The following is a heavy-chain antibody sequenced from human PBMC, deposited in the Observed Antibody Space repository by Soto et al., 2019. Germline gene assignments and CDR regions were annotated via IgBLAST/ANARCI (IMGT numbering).Heavy chain of an antibody. V-gene: IGHV3-13*01. CDR3: ARTTYYYGSGYYYYYYMDV. J-gene: IGHJ6*03. Sequence: GGSLRLSCAASGFTISSYDMHWVRQATGKGLEWVSAIGTAGDTYYPGSVKGRFTISRENAKNSLYLQMNSLRAGDTAVYYCARTTYYYGSGYYYYYYMDVWGKGTTVTVSS. CDR1: GFTISSYD. CDR2: IGTAGDT. D-gene: IGHD3-10*01.